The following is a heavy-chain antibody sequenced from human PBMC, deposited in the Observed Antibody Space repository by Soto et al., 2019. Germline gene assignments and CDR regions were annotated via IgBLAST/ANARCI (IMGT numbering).Heavy chain of an antibody. CDR1: GFIFSNAW. CDR2: VKSKTDDGTT. J-gene: IGHJ4*01. Sequence: GGSLRLSCAASGFIFSNAWINWVRQAPGKGLEWVGRVKSKTDDGTTDFTAPVKGRFAISRDDSKNMVYLEMNSLKTEDTAIYYCTTDSYMTNIIVRFDYWGHGTLVTVSS. V-gene: IGHV3-15*07. D-gene: IGHD4-17*01. CDR3: TTDSYMTNIIVRFDY.